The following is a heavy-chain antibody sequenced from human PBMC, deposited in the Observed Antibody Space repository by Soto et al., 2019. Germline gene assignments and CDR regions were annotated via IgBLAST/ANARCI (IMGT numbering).Heavy chain of an antibody. J-gene: IGHJ6*02. V-gene: IGHV1-69*13. CDR3: AKVGDPIAARPWYYYGMDV. CDR2: IIPSFGTA. D-gene: IGHD6-6*01. CDR1: GGAFSRYA. Sequence: SGKASCKDSGGAFSRYAISWVRQSPVQGLEWMGGIIPSFGTANYAQKFQGRVTITADESTSTAYMELSSLRSEDTAVYYCAKVGDPIAARPWYYYGMDVWGQGTTVTVSS.